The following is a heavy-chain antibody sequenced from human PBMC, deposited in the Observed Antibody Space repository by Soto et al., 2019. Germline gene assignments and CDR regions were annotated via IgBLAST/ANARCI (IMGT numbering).Heavy chain of an antibody. CDR2: INSGNGYT. V-gene: IGHV1-3*05. CDR1: GYTFSSYP. Sequence: QVQLVQSGAEEKRPGASVKISCKASGYTFSSYPIHWVRQAPGHGLEWMGWINSGNGYTKYSQKFQARVSITRDTSASTAYMQLSSLRSEDTAVYYCARDRGGYCSGGSCSEAGFDPWGQGTLVTVSS. CDR3: ARDRGGYCSGGSCSEAGFDP. D-gene: IGHD2-15*01. J-gene: IGHJ5*02.